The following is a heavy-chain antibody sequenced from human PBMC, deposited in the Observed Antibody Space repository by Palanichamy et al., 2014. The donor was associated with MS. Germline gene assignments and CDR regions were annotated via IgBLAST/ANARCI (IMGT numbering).Heavy chain of an antibody. J-gene: IGHJ4*02. Sequence: EVQLVESGGGLVQPGGSLRLSCAVSGFTFSDHYMGLGPPGLRGRGLEWVGRSKNKRSSFTTEYAASVRGRFTISRDDSKNSFCLQMNSLKTGDTAVYYCVVWISSRSYWGQGTLVTVSS. CDR2: SKNKRSSFTT. V-gene: IGHV3-72*01. CDR1: GFTFSDHY. CDR3: VVWISSRSY. D-gene: IGHD3-16*01.